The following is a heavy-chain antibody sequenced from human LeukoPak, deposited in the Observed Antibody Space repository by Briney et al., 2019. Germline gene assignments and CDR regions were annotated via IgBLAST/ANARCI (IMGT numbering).Heavy chain of an antibody. J-gene: IGHJ6*02. CDR2: INPNSGGT. V-gene: IGHV1-2*02. CDR3: ASTMAYYYYGMDV. CDR1: GYTFTGYY. D-gene: IGHD5-24*01. Sequence: GASAKVSCKASGYTFTGYYMHWVRQAPGQGLEWMGWINPNSGGTNYAQKFQGRVTMTRDTSISTAYMELSRLRSEDTAVYYCASTMAYYYYGMDVWGQGTTVTVSS.